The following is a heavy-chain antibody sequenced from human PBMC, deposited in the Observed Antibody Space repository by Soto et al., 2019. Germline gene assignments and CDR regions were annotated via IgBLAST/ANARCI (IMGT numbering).Heavy chain of an antibody. CDR3: ATSYDSGFDP. CDR2: ISPYNGNT. Sequence: QIQLVQSGAEVKKPGASVRVSCKASGYAFSNYGISWIRQAPGLGLEWMGWISPYNGNTDYAQSLQGRVTMTTDTSTNTAYMELRSLTSDDTAVYYCATSYDSGFDPWGQGTLVTVFS. D-gene: IGHD5-12*01. V-gene: IGHV1-18*04. J-gene: IGHJ5*02. CDR1: GYAFSNYG.